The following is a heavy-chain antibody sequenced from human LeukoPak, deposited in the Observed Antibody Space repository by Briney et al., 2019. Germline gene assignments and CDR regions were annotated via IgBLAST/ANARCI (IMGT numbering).Heavy chain of an antibody. Sequence: ASVKVSCKTSGHSFTDYYIHWVRQAPGQGLEWMGWINPRTGAAHYAQRFQGRVTMTRDTSISTAYMVLNRLKSDDTAVYYCARDSLLEQLIGWGQGTLVTVSS. CDR1: GHSFTDYY. J-gene: IGHJ4*02. CDR3: ARDSLLEQLIG. V-gene: IGHV1-2*02. CDR2: INPRTGAA. D-gene: IGHD1/OR15-1a*01.